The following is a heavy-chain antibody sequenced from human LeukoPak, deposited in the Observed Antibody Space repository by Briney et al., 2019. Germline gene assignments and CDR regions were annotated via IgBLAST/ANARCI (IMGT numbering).Heavy chain of an antibody. CDR2: IIPIFGTA. CDR3: ARDSYPRVTGSYFRWFDP. V-gene: IGHV1-69*13. J-gene: IGHJ5*02. Sequence: SVKVSCKASGGTFSSYAISWVRQAPGQGLEWMGGIIPIFGTANYAQKFQGRVTITADESTSTAYMELSSLRSEDTALYYCARDSYPRVTGSYFRWFDPWGQGALVTVSS. CDR1: GGTFSSYA. D-gene: IGHD1-26*01.